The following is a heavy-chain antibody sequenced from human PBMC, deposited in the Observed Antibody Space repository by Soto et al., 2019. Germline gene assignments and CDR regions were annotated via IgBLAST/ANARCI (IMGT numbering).Heavy chain of an antibody. Sequence: ASVKVSCKASGYTVTGYYIHWVGQAPGQGLEWMGWISPYSGVTNYAQKFQGLVTMTRDTSISTAYMELNRLRSDDTAVYYCARESGGSDLFDYWGQGTLVTVSS. D-gene: IGHD2-15*01. V-gene: IGHV1-2*04. CDR1: GYTVTGYY. J-gene: IGHJ4*02. CDR2: ISPYSGVT. CDR3: ARESGGSDLFDY.